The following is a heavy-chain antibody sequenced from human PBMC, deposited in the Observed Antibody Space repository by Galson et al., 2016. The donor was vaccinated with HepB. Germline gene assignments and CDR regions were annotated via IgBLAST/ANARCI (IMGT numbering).Heavy chain of an antibody. J-gene: IGHJ3*01. Sequence: SLRLSCAASGFTFSDYWMTWVRQAPGKGLEWVANIRRDESARYHVDSVKGRFTISRDNAKNSLYLQMDSLRAEDTAVYYCARDVSPGYSGTDYDAFDVWGQGTMVTVSS. CDR1: GFTFSDYW. V-gene: IGHV3-7*01. CDR3: ARDVSPGYSGTDYDAFDV. CDR2: IRRDESAR. D-gene: IGHD1-26*01.